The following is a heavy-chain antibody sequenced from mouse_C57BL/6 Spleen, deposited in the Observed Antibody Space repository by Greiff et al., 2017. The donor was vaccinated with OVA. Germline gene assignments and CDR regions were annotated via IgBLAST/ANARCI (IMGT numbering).Heavy chain of an antibody. V-gene: IGHV5-6*01. Sequence: EVQLVESGGDLVKPGGSLKLSCAASGFTFSSYGMSWVRPTPDKRLEWVATISSGGSYTYYPDSVKGRFTISRDNAKNTLYLQMSSLKSEDTAMYYCARDGPWFAYWGQGTLVTVSA. D-gene: IGHD1-1*01. CDR1: GFTFSSYG. CDR3: ARDGPWFAY. J-gene: IGHJ3*01. CDR2: ISSGGSYT.